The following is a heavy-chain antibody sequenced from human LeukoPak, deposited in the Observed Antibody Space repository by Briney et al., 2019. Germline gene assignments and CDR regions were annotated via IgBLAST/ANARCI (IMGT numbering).Heavy chain of an antibody. V-gene: IGHV4-59*08. D-gene: IGHD6-13*01. Sequence: SETLSPTCTVSGGSISSDYWNWIRQPPGKGLEWIGYIYYSGSTNYNPSLKSRVTISVDTSKNQFSLKLSSVTAADTAVYYCAVMYSSSWYWFDPWGQGTLVTVSS. CDR3: AVMYSSSWYWFDP. CDR1: GGSISSDY. CDR2: IYYSGST. J-gene: IGHJ5*02.